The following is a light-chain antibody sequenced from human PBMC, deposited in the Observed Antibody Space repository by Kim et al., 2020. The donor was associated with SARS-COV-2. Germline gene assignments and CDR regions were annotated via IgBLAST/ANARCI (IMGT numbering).Light chain of an antibody. CDR1: QSVLYSSNNKNY. V-gene: IGKV4-1*01. J-gene: IGKJ2*01. CDR2: WAS. Sequence: RATINGKSSQSVLYSSNNKNYLAWYQQKPGQPPKLLIYWASTRESGVPDRFSGSGSGTDFTLTISSLQAEDVAVYYCQQYYSTLYTFGQGTKLEI. CDR3: QQYYSTLYT.